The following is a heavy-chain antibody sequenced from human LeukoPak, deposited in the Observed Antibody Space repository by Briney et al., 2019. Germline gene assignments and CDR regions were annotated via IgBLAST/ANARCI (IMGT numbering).Heavy chain of an antibody. CDR2: MSSDSTRS. J-gene: IGHJ4*02. CDR1: GFTFSGYW. V-gene: IGHV3-74*01. Sequence: GGSPRLSCEASGFTFSGYWMHWVRQAPGKGLVWVSRMSSDSTRSSHADSVKGRFTISRDNAKKMVYLQMNSLRVEDSAVYYCAAGPSSNGHQLPYWGQGTLVTVSS. D-gene: IGHD4-11*01. CDR3: AAGPSSNGHQLPY.